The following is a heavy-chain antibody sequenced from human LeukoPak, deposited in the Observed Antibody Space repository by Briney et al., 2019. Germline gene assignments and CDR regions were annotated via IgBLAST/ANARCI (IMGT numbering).Heavy chain of an antibody. J-gene: IGHJ4*02. CDR2: ISGSGGST. Sequence: GGSLRLSCAASGFTFSSYAMGWVRQAPGKGLEWVSGISGSGGSTNYADSVKGRFTISRDNSKNTLYLQMNSLRAEDTAVYYCAKGIAAVEGFDYWGQGTLVSVSS. V-gene: IGHV3-23*01. CDR1: GFTFSSYA. CDR3: AKGIAAVEGFDY. D-gene: IGHD6-13*01.